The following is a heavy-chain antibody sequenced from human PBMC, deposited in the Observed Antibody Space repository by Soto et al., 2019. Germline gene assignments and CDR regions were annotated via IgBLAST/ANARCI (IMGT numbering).Heavy chain of an antibody. CDR2: IIPILGIA. CDR3: ARDKESRAWNAFDI. V-gene: IGHV1-69*04. Sequence: ASVKVSCKASGGTFSSYTISWVRQAPGQGLEWMGRIIPILGIANYAQKFQGRVTITADKSTSTAYMELSSLRSEDTAVYYCARDKESRAWNAFDIWGQGTMVTVSS. CDR1: GGTFSSYT. J-gene: IGHJ3*02.